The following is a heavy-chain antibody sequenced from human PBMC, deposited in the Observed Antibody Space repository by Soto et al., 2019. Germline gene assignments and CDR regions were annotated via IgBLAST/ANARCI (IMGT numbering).Heavy chain of an antibody. CDR3: TTVTFTYYYDSSGYYYVD. CDR2: IKSKTDGGTT. D-gene: IGHD3-22*01. V-gene: IGHV3-15*01. CDR1: GFTFSNAW. J-gene: IGHJ4*02. Sequence: GGSLRLSCAASGFTFSNAWMSWVRQAPGKGLEWVGRIKSKTDGGTTDYAAPVKGRFTISRDDSKNTLYLQMNSLKTEDTAVYYCTTVTFTYYYDSSGYYYVDWGQGXLVTVYS.